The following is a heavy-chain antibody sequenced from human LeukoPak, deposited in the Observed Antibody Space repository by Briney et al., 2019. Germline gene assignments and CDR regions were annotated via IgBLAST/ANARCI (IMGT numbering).Heavy chain of an antibody. V-gene: IGHV1-2*02. Sequence: VASVEVSCKASGYTFTGYYTHWVRQAPGQGLEWMGWINPNSGGTNYAQKFQGRVTMTRDTSISTAYMELSRLRSDDTAVYYCARERLRWGGDAFDIWGQGTMVTVSS. D-gene: IGHD5-12*01. J-gene: IGHJ3*02. CDR2: INPNSGGT. CDR1: GYTFTGYY. CDR3: ARERLRWGGDAFDI.